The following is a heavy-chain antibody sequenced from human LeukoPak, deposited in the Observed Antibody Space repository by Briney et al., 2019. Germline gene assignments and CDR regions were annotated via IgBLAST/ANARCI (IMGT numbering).Heavy chain of an antibody. D-gene: IGHD2-21*02. J-gene: IGHJ1*01. Sequence: QPGGSLRLPCAASGFSVSSNYMSWVRQAPGKGLEWVSVIYSGGSTYYADSVKGRFTISRDNSKNTLYLQMKSLRAEDTAVYYCARTDETAPAEDFQHWGQGTLVTVSS. CDR3: ARTDETAPAEDFQH. V-gene: IGHV3-53*01. CDR1: GFSVSSNY. CDR2: IYSGGST.